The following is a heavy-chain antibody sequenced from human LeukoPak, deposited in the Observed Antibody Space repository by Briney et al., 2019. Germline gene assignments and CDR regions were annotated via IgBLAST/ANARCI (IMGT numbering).Heavy chain of an antibody. V-gene: IGHV4-30-4*01. CDR3: ARGTTVTPLPYFDY. J-gene: IGHJ4*02. CDR2: IYYGGST. D-gene: IGHD4-17*01. Sequence: SETLSLTCTVSGGSISSGDYYWSWIRQPPGKGLEWIGYIYYGGSTYYNPSLKSRVTISVDTSKNQFSLKLSSVTAADTAVYYCARGTTVTPLPYFDYWGQGTLVTVSS. CDR1: GGSISSGDYY.